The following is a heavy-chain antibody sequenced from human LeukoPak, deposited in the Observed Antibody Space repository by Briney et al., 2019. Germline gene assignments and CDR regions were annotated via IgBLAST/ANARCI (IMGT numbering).Heavy chain of an antibody. CDR2: ISGSGGST. D-gene: IGHD2-2*01. CDR1: GFAFSSYA. Sequence: GGSLRLSCAASGFAFSSYAMSWVRQAPGKGLEWVSAISGSGGSTYYADSVKGRFTISRDNSKNTLYLQMNSLRAEDTAVYYWAKPLLLGSTPNFDYWGQGTLVTVSS. CDR3: AKPLLLGSTPNFDY. V-gene: IGHV3-23*01. J-gene: IGHJ4*02.